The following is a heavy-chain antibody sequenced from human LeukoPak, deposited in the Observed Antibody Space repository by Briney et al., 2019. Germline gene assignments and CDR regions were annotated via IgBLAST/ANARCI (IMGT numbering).Heavy chain of an antibody. V-gene: IGHV3-23*01. Sequence: GGSLRLSCAASGFTFGSYAIYWVRQAPGKGLEWVSGISGGGGITYFADSVKGRFTISRGNSRNTVYLQINSLRAEDTALYYCAKTRAGNSSGRDPGWPMDYWGQGTLVTVSS. J-gene: IGHJ4*02. CDR3: AKTRAGNSSGRDPGWPMDY. CDR2: ISGGGGIT. CDR1: GFTFGSYA. D-gene: IGHD3-22*01.